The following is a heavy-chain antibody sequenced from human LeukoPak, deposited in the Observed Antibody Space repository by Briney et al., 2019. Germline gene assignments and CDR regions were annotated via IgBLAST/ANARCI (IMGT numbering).Heavy chain of an antibody. V-gene: IGHV1-69*04. CDR1: GGTFSSYA. Sequence: SVKVSCKASGGTFSSYAVSWVRQAPGQGLEWMGRIIPILGIANYAQKFQGRVTITADKSTSTAYMELSSLRSEDTAVYYCARARGTTRNNWFDPWGQGTLVTVSS. J-gene: IGHJ5*02. CDR2: IIPILGIA. D-gene: IGHD4-17*01. CDR3: ARARGTTRNNWFDP.